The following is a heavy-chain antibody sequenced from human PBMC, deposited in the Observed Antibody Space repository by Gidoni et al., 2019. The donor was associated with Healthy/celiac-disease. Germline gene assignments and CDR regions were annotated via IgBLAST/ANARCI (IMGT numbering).Heavy chain of an antibody. CDR1: GFTFSSYG. D-gene: IGHD3-10*01. Sequence: QVQLVESGGGVVQPGRSLRLSCAASGFTFSSYGMHWVRQAPGKGLEWVAVISYDGSNKYYADSVKGRFTISRDNSKNTLYLQMNSLRAEDTAVYYCAKSLSMVRGDGFDYWGQGTLVTVSS. J-gene: IGHJ4*02. CDR2: ISYDGSNK. V-gene: IGHV3-30*18. CDR3: AKSLSMVRGDGFDY.